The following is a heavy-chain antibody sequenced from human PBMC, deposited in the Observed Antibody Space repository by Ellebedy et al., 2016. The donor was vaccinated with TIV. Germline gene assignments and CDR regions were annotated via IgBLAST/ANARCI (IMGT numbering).Heavy chain of an antibody. CDR3: ASHPSYSSNSAFDY. V-gene: IGHV4-59*08. J-gene: IGHJ4*02. D-gene: IGHD6-13*01. CDR1: GGSISSYY. Sequence: MPSETLSLTCTVSGGSISSYYWSWIRQPPGKGLEWIGYIYYSGSTNYNPSLKSRVTISVDTSKNQFSLKLSSVTAADTAVYYCASHPSYSSNSAFDYWGQGTLVTVSS. CDR2: IYYSGST.